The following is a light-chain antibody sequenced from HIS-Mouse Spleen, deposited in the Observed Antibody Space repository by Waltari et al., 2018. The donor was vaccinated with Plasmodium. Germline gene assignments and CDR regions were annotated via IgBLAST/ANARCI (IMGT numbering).Light chain of an antibody. Sequence: SYELTQPPSVSVSPGQTARITCSGDALPKKYAYWYQQKSGQAPVLFIYEDSKRPSGIPEWFSGFRAGTMATLTISGAQVEDEADYYCYATDSSGNHRVFCGGTKLTVL. J-gene: IGLJ3*02. CDR2: EDS. CDR3: YATDSSGNHRV. V-gene: IGLV3-10*01. CDR1: ALPKKY.